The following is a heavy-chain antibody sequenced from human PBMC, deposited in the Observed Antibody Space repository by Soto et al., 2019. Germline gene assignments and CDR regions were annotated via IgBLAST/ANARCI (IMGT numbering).Heavy chain of an antibody. CDR3: ARTSGYSSTDNWFDP. V-gene: IGHV1-18*01. J-gene: IGHJ5*02. CDR2: ISAYNGNT. CDR1: GYTFTSYG. D-gene: IGHD6-13*01. Sequence: QVQLVQSGAEVKKPGASVKVSCKASGYTFTSYGISWVRQSPGQGLEWKGWISAYNGNTNNAQKFQGRVAVTTDTSTSTAYMELMNLRSDDTAVYYCARTSGYSSTDNWFDPWGQGTLVTVSS.